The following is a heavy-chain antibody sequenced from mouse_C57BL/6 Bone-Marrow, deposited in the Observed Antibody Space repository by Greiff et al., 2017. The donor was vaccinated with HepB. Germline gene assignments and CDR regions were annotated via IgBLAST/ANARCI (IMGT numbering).Heavy chain of an antibody. CDR3: ASSLYYYAMDY. Sequence: EVKLMESGAELVRPGSSVKMSCKTSGYTFTSYGINWVKQRPGQGLEWIGYIYIGNGYTEYNEKFKGKATLTSDTSSSTAYMQLSSLTSEDSAIYFCASSLYYYAMDYWGQGTSVTVSS. D-gene: IGHD6-5*01. CDR2: IYIGNGYT. V-gene: IGHV1-58*01. CDR1: GYTFTSYG. J-gene: IGHJ4*01.